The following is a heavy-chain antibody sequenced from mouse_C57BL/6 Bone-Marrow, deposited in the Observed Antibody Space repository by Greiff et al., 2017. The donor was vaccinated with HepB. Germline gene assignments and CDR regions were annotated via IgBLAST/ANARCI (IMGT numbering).Heavy chain of an antibody. D-gene: IGHD1-1*01. CDR3: ARRYGRSYCPFF. J-gene: IGHJ3*01. CDR2: INPYNGGT. CDR1: GYTFTDYY. Sequence: VQLQQSGPVLVKPGASVKMSCKASGYTFTDYYMNWVKQSHGKSLEWIGVINPYNGGTSYNQKFKGKATLTVDKSSSTAYMELNSLTSEDSAVYYCARRYGRSYCPFFWGQGTLVTVSA. V-gene: IGHV1-19*01.